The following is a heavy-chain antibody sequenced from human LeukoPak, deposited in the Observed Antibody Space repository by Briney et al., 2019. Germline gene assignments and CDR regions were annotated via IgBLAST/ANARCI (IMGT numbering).Heavy chain of an antibody. Sequence: SETLSLTCSVSGASMKNSFWSWIRQPPGKGLEWIGYISDSGNTNYNPSLKSRVTFSIDTSKRQFYLNLRSVTAADTALYFCARNRFYLTGAYYFDPWGRGTQVTVSS. CDR1: GASMKNSF. CDR3: ARNRFYLTGAYYFDP. J-gene: IGHJ5*02. V-gene: IGHV4-59*01. CDR2: ISDSGNT. D-gene: IGHD3-22*01.